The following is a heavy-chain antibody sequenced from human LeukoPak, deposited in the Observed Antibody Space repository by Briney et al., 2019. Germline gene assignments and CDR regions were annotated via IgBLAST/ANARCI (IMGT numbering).Heavy chain of an antibody. CDR2: ISAYNGNT. J-gene: IGHJ4*02. CDR3: ATDTAMVNFDY. Sequence: ASVKVSCKASGYTFTSYGISWVRQAPGQGLEWMGWISAYNGNTNYAQELQGRVTMTTDTSTSTAYMELRSLRSDDTAVYYCATDTAMVNFDYWGQGTLVTVSS. D-gene: IGHD5-18*01. CDR1: GYTFTSYG. V-gene: IGHV1-18*01.